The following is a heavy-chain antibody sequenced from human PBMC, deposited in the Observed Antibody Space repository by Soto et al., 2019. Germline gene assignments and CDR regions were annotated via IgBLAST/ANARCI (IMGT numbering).Heavy chain of an antibody. Sequence: QVQLVESGGGVVQPGRSLRLSCEASGFTFSSYGMHWVRQSPGKGLEWVAVISYAGSNKFYADSVKGRFTTSRDNSKNTLYVQMNSLRAEDTAIYYCAKEGVRATTGGCPPDFWGQGTLLTVSS. D-gene: IGHD2-8*02. CDR2: ISYAGSNK. CDR3: AKEGVRATTGGCPPDF. V-gene: IGHV3-30*18. J-gene: IGHJ4*02. CDR1: GFTFSSYG.